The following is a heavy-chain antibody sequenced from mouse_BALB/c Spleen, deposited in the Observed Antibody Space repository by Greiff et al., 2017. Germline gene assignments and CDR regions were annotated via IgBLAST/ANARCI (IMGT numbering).Heavy chain of an antibody. V-gene: IGHV1S137*01. CDR1: GYTFTDYA. CDR2: ISTYYGDA. D-gene: IGHD2-4*01. J-gene: IGHJ2*01. Sequence: QVQLQQSGAELVRPGVSVKISCKGSGYTFTDYAMHWVKQSHAKSLEWIGVISTYYGDASYNQKFKGKATMTVDKSSSTAYMELARLTSEDSAIYYCAREGLRRKAFDYWGQGTTLTVSS. CDR3: AREGLRRKAFDY.